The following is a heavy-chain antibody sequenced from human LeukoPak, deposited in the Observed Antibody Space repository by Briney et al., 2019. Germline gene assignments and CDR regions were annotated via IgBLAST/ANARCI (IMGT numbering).Heavy chain of an antibody. CDR2: INHSGST. CDR1: GGSFSGYY. Sequence: PSETLSLTCAVYGGSFSGYYWSWIRQPPGKGLEWIGEINHSGSTNYNPSLKSRVTISVDTSKNQFSLRLSSVTAADTAVYYCARGSPAVYYYDSSGCFDYWGQGTLVTVSS. V-gene: IGHV4-34*01. D-gene: IGHD3-22*01. J-gene: IGHJ4*02. CDR3: ARGSPAVYYYDSSGCFDY.